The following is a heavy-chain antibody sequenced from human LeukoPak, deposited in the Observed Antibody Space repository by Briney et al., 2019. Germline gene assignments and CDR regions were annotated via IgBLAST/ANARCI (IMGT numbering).Heavy chain of an antibody. Sequence: GGSLRLSCAASGFTFSSYAMSWVRQAPGKGLEWVSHISKDSYDISYADSVRGRFTVSRDNAKSSLYLQMSSLRDEDTAVYYCARDFRGNYSLDYWAQGTLVTVSS. CDR3: ARDFRGNYSLDY. D-gene: IGHD1-7*01. J-gene: IGHJ4*02. CDR2: ISKDSYDI. CDR1: GFTFSSYA. V-gene: IGHV3-48*02.